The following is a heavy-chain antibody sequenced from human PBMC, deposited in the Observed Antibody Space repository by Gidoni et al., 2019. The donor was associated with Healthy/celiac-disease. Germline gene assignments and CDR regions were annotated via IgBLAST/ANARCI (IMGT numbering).Heavy chain of an antibody. CDR1: GFTFSSYA. Sequence: EVQLLESGGGLVQPGGSLRLSCAASGFTFSSYAMSWVRQAPGKGLEWVSAISGSGGSTYYADAVKGRFTISRDNSKNTLYLQMNSLRAEDTAVYYCAKGFYDYVWGNPDYWGQGTLVTVSS. CDR2: ISGSGGST. CDR3: AKGFYDYVWGNPDY. D-gene: IGHD3-16*01. V-gene: IGHV3-23*01. J-gene: IGHJ4*02.